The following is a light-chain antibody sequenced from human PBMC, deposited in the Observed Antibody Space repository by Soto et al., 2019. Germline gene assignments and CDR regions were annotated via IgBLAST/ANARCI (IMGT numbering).Light chain of an antibody. CDR3: QQYNDWPPIT. J-gene: IGKJ5*01. V-gene: IGKV3-15*01. CDR2: DTS. CDR1: QSISSN. Sequence: EIVMTQSPDMLSVSPGERATLSCRVSQSISSNLAWYQQKPGQAPRLLIYDTSTRATSIPARFSGSGSGTEFTLTISSLQSEDVAFYYCQQYNDWPPITFGQGTRLEIK.